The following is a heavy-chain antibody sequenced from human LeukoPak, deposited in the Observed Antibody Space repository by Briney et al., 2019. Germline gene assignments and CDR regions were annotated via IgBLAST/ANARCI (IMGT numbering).Heavy chain of an antibody. D-gene: IGHD3-3*01. CDR3: AKVKYDFWSGYFGY. V-gene: IGHV3-23*01. J-gene: IGHJ4*02. Sequence: GGSLRLSCAASGFTFSSCAMSWVRQAPGKGLEWVSAISGSGGSTYYADSVKGRFTISRDNSKNTLYLQMNSLRAEDTAVYYCAKVKYDFWSGYFGYWGQGTLVTVSS. CDR1: GFTFSSCA. CDR2: ISGSGGST.